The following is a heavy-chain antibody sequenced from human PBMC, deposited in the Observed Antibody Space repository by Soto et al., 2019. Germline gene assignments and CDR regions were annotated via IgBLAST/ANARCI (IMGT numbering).Heavy chain of an antibody. J-gene: IGHJ4*02. CDR2: INPNSGDT. CDR3: ARSAIIMVRGVLAELDY. CDR1: GYTFNGYY. Sequence: QVQLVQSGAEVKKPGASVKVSCKASGYTFNGYYMHWVRQAPGQGLEWMGWINPNSGDTNYAQKFEGWGTMTRDRFIITAYMELTRLTSDDTAIYYCARSAIIMVRGVLAELDYWGQGTLVNVSS. V-gene: IGHV1-2*04. D-gene: IGHD3-10*01.